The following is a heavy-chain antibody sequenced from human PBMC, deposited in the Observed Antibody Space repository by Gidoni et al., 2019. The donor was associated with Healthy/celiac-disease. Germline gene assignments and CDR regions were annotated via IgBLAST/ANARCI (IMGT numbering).Heavy chain of an antibody. CDR1: GFTFSGSA. Sequence: EVQLVESGGGLVQPGGSRKLSCAASGFTFSGSAMHWVRQASGKGLEWVGRIRSKANSYATAYAASVKGRFTISRDDSKNTAYLQMNSLKTEDTAVYYCTRLSSQWGSPWGQGTLVTVSS. CDR3: TRLSSQWGSP. V-gene: IGHV3-73*02. D-gene: IGHD2-15*01. J-gene: IGHJ5*02. CDR2: IRSKANSYAT.